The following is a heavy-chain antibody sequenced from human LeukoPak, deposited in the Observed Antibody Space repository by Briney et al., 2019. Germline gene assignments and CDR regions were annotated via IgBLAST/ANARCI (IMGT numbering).Heavy chain of an antibody. V-gene: IGHV3-9*01. Sequence: GGSLRLSCAASGFTIDDYAMHWVRQAPGKGLEWVSGISWNSGSIGYADSVKGRFTISRDNAKNSLYLQMNSLRAEDTALYYCAKDNRRHYTSGPNPDSLHWGQGALVTVSS. CDR3: AKDNRRHYTSGPNPDSLH. CDR2: ISWNSGSI. J-gene: IGHJ4*02. D-gene: IGHD6-19*01. CDR1: GFTIDDYA.